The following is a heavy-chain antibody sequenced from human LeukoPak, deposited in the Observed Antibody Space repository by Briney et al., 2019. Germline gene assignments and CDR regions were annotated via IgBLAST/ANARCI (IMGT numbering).Heavy chain of an antibody. V-gene: IGHV3-74*01. D-gene: IGHD5-12*01. Sequence: GGSLRLSCAASGFTFSSYWMHWVHQAPGKGLVWVSRINSDGSSTSYADSVKGRFTISRDNAKNTLYLQMNSLRAEDTAVYYCARDRGYSGYVNWFDPWGQGTLVTVSS. J-gene: IGHJ5*02. CDR2: INSDGSST. CDR3: ARDRGYSGYVNWFDP. CDR1: GFTFSSYW.